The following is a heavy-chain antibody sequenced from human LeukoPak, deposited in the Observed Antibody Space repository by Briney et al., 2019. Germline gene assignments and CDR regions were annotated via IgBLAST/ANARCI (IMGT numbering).Heavy chain of an antibody. V-gene: IGHV3-48*01. CDR1: GFTFSTYN. Sequence: GGSLRLSCAASGFTFSTYNMNWVRQASGKGLEWISYISADSSTVQYADSVRGRFTTSRDNAKNSLYLQMNSLRAEDTAVYYCVRDNSRGQSLGVIYWGQGSLVTVSS. CDR2: ISADSSTV. J-gene: IGHJ4*02. CDR3: VRDNSRGQSLGVIY. D-gene: IGHD3-22*01.